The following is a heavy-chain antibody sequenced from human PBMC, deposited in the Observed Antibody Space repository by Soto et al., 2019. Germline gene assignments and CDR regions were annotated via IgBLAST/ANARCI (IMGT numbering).Heavy chain of an antibody. V-gene: IGHV4-39*01. Sequence: SETLSLTCTVSGGSISSIGYYWGWIRQPPGKGLEWIGNIYYSGSTYYNPSLEGRVIISVDTSKNQFSLKLSSVTAADTAVYYCAESRSGYGNWFDPWGQGTLVTVSS. CDR3: AESRSGYGNWFDP. CDR2: IYYSGST. D-gene: IGHD6-25*01. J-gene: IGHJ5*02. CDR1: GGSISSIGYY.